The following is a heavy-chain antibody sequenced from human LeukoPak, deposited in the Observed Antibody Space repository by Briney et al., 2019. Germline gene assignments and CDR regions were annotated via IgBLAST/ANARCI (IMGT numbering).Heavy chain of an antibody. CDR1: GGSISTYY. J-gene: IGHJ6*03. D-gene: IGHD1-26*01. CDR3: ARGSVGASTDYYYYYMDV. V-gene: IGHV4-59*01. Sequence: WETLSLTCTISGGSISTYYWSWIRQPPGKGLEWIGYIYYSGSTNYNPSLKSRVTISVDTSKNQFSLRLSSVTAADTAVYYCARGSVGASTDYYYYYMDVWGKGTTVTVSS. CDR2: IYYSGST.